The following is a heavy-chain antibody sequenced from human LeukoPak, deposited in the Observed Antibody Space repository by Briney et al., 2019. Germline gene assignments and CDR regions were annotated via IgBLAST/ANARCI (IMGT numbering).Heavy chain of an antibody. CDR3: ARDQGGIVVVPAALPENWFDP. V-gene: IGHV1-2*02. Sequence: ASVKVSCKASGYTFTGYYMHWVRQAPGQGVEGMGCINPNSGGTNYAQKFQGRVTMTRDTSISTAYMELSRLRSDDTAVYYCARDQGGIVVVPAALPENWFDPWGQGTLVTVSS. D-gene: IGHD2-2*01. J-gene: IGHJ5*02. CDR1: GYTFTGYY. CDR2: INPNSGGT.